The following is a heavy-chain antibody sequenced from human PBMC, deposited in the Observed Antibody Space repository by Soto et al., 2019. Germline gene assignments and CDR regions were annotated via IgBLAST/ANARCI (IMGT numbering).Heavy chain of an antibody. CDR2: INPSADTT. J-gene: IGHJ4*02. D-gene: IGHD3-10*01. V-gene: IGHV1-46*01. CDR1: GYSVARYF. Sequence: ASVKVSCKASGYSVARYFMHWVRQAPGQGLEWLGVINPSADTTTYAQKFQGRVTMTWDTSTNTVFMDVSSLRSEDTAVYYCARSITMVRGSPHDFDYWGQGTLVTVSS. CDR3: ARSITMVRGSPHDFDY.